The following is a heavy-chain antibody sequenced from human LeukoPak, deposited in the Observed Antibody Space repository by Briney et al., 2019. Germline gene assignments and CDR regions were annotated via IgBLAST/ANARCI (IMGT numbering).Heavy chain of an antibody. CDR2: IYYSGST. Sequence: PSETLSLTCTVSGGSISSSSYYWGWIRQPPGKGLEWIGSIYYSGSTYYNPSLKSRVTISVDTSKNQFSLKLSSVTAADTAVYYCARRYDFWSGYYSDGRISYYFDYWGQGTLVTVSS. J-gene: IGHJ4*02. CDR3: ARRYDFWSGYYSDGRISYYFDY. D-gene: IGHD3-3*01. V-gene: IGHV4-39*07. CDR1: GGSISSSSYY.